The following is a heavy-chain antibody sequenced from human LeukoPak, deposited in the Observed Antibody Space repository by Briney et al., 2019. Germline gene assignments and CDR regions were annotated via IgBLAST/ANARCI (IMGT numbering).Heavy chain of an antibody. Sequence: SETLSLTCTVSVDSISRYYWNWIRQPPGKGLEWIGYIFNSVTTSYNPSLKSRVTMSADTSKNQISLKLSSVTAADTAVYFCARGRIAAAGRKNPTYSYYGMDVWGQGTTVIVSS. CDR1: VDSISRYY. CDR2: IFNSVTT. CDR3: ARGRIAAAGRKNPTYSYYGMDV. V-gene: IGHV4-59*01. D-gene: IGHD6-13*01. J-gene: IGHJ6*02.